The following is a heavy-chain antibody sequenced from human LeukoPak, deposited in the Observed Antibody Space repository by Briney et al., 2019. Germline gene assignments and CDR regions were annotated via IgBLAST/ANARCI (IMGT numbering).Heavy chain of an antibody. CDR3: AQGDSYYDFLLSV. CDR1: GFTFRSYA. D-gene: IGHD3-3*01. CDR2: ISGSGAKT. J-gene: IGHJ3*01. Sequence: GGSLRLSCEASGFTFRSYAMTWVRQAPGKRLEWVSAISGSGAKTYYADSVKGRFTISRDNSRNTLYLQMNSLRAEDTAVYYCAQGDSYYDFLLSVWGQGAMVTVSS. V-gene: IGHV3-23*01.